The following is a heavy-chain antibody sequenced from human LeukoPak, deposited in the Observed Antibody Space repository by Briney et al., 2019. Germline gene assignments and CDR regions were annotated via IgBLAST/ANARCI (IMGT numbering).Heavy chain of an antibody. Sequence: PGGSLRLSCAASGFTFSSFDIHWVRQPTGQGLEWVSTIGTASDTYYPGSVEGRFTLSRDNAKNSLYLQMNSLTAEDTAVYYCARGPPRGKYYYMDVWGKGTTVTVSS. V-gene: IGHV3-13*01. CDR1: GFTFSSFD. CDR2: IGTASDT. D-gene: IGHD1-1*01. J-gene: IGHJ6*03. CDR3: ARGPPRGKYYYMDV.